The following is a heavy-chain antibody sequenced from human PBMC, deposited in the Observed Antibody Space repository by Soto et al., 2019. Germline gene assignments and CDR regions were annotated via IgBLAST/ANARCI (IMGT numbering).Heavy chain of an antibody. V-gene: IGHV4-30-4*01. CDR3: ARDRPVTIFGVVTTDYYGMDV. D-gene: IGHD3-3*01. Sequence: QVQLQESGPGLVKPSQTLSLTCTVSGGSISSGDYYWSWIRQPPGKGLEWIGYSYYSGSTYYNPSLKSRVTISVDTSKNQFSLKLSSVTAADTAVYYCARDRPVTIFGVVTTDYYGMDVWGQGTTVTVSS. CDR1: GGSISSGDYY. J-gene: IGHJ6*02. CDR2: SYYSGST.